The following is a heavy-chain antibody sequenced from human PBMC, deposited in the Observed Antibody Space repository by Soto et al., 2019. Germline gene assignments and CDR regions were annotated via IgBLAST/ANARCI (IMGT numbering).Heavy chain of an antibody. J-gene: IGHJ6*02. V-gene: IGHV1-69*06. D-gene: IGHD6-6*01. CDR1: GGTFSSYA. CDR2: IIPIFGTA. Sequence: SVKVSCKASGGTFSSYAISWVRQAPGQGLEWMGGIIPIFGTANYAQKFQGRVTITADKSTSTAYMELSSLRSEDTAVYYCARAPLYSSSSRPADYYYYYGMDVWGQGTTVTVSS. CDR3: ARAPLYSSSSRPADYYYYYGMDV.